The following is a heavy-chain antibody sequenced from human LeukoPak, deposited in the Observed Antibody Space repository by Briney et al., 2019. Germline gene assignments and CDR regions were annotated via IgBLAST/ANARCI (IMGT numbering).Heavy chain of an antibody. D-gene: IGHD3-10*01. CDR2: IYTSGST. CDR1: GGSISSGSYY. J-gene: IGHJ4*02. CDR3: ARGRYYYGSGNYFDY. Sequence: SQTLSLTCTVSGGSISSGSYYWSWIRQPAGRGLEWIGRIYTSGSTNYNPSLKSRVTISVDTAKNQFSLQLSSVTAADTAVYYCARGRYYYGSGNYFDYWGQGTLVTVSS. V-gene: IGHV4-61*02.